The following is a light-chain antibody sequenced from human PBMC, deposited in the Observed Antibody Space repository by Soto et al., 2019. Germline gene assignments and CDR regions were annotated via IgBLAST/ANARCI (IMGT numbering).Light chain of an antibody. CDR3: QQFGSSIPHT. CDR2: GAS. CDR1: QVIGSRY. J-gene: IGKJ2*01. Sequence: EIVMTQSPGTLSLSPGERATISCRASQVIGSRYLAWYHQKSGQAPRLLIYGASSRATGIPDRFSGSGSGTDFTLTISRLEPEDFDVYYCQQFGSSIPHTFGQGTKLEIK. V-gene: IGKV3-20*01.